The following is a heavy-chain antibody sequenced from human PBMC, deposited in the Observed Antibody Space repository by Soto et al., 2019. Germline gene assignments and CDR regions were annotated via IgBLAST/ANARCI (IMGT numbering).Heavy chain of an antibody. D-gene: IGHD2-15*01. CDR2: IDWDDDK. V-gene: IGHV2-70*01. Sequence: GSGPTLVNPTQTLTLTCTFSGFSLNIRGMCVSWIRQPPGKALEWLAFIDWDDDKFYSPSLKTRLTISKDTSKNQVVLTMTNVDPVDTSTYFCALQRTCSGVLEHWGQGTLVTGSS. CDR1: GFSLNIRGMC. J-gene: IGHJ4*02. CDR3: ALQRTCSGVLEH.